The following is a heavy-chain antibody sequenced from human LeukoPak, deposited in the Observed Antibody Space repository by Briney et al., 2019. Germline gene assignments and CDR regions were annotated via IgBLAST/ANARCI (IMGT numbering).Heavy chain of an antibody. J-gene: IGHJ4*02. CDR1: GFTFSTYA. D-gene: IGHD5-12*01. CDR3: ARDGRGYSGYA. V-gene: IGHV3-23*01. Sequence: PGGALRLSCAASGFTFSTYAMSWVRQAPGKGLEWVSGISGSGGSSYYADSVKGRFTISRDNSKNTLYLQMNSLRAEDTAVYYCARDGRGYSGYAWGQGTLVTVSS. CDR2: ISGSGGSS.